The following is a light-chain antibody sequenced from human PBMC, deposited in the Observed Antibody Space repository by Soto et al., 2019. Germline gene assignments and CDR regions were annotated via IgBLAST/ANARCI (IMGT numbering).Light chain of an antibody. CDR2: EGS. V-gene: IGLV2-23*01. CDR3: CSYAGSDTPVV. Sequence: QSALTQPASVSGSPGQSMTISCTGTSSDVGSYNLVSWYQQHPGKAPKLMIYEGSKRPSGVSNRFSGSKSGNTASLTISGLQAEDEADYYCCSYAGSDTPVVFGGGTKLTVL. CDR1: SSDVGSYNL. J-gene: IGLJ2*01.